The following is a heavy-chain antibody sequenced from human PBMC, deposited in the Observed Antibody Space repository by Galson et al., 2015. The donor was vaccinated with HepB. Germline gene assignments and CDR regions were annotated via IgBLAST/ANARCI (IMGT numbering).Heavy chain of an antibody. CDR3: AKEGGDCGGDCYPEGFDY. V-gene: IGHV3-30*18. D-gene: IGHD2-21*01. CDR1: GFTFSSYG. Sequence: LRLSCAASGFTFSSYGMHWVRQAPGKGLEWVAVISYDGSNKYYADSVKGRFTISRDNSKNTLYLQMNSLRAEDTAVYYCAKEGGDCGGDCYPEGFDYWGQGTLVTVSS. J-gene: IGHJ4*02. CDR2: ISYDGSNK.